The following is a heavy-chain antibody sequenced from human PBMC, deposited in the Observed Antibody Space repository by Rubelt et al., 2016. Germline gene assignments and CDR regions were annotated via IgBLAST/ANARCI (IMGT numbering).Heavy chain of an antibody. CDR2: T. D-gene: IGHD6-19*01. V-gene: IGHV3-66*03. Sequence: TYYADSVKGRFTISRDNSKNTLYLQMNSLRAEDTAVYYCARDLIIGGWEYFDYWGQGTLVTVSS. J-gene: IGHJ4*02. CDR3: ARDLIIGGWEYFDY.